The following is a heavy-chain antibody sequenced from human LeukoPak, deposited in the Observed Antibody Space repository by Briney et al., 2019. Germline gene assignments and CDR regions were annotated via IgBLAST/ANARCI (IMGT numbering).Heavy chain of an antibody. D-gene: IGHD3-10*01. CDR3: ARSLWFGESFPFDY. J-gene: IGHJ4*02. CDR1: GGSISSYY. V-gene: IGHV4-59*01. Sequence: SETLSLTRTVSGGSISSYYWSWIRQPPGKGLEWIGYIYYSGSTNYNPSLKSRVTISVDTSKNQFSLKLSSVTAADTAVYYCARSLWFGESFPFDYWGQGTLVTVSS. CDR2: IYYSGST.